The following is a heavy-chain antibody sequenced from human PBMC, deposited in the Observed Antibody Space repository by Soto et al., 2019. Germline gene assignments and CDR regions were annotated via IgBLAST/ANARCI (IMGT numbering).Heavy chain of an antibody. Sequence: SGPTLVNPTQTLTLTCTVSGFSLSNGKVGVSWIRQPPGKALEWLAHIFSNDEKSYRTSLKSRLTISEDTSKSQVVLTMTNVDPVDTATYYCARILFGRSVAGGYFYMDVWGKGTTVTVSS. D-gene: IGHD6-19*01. V-gene: IGHV2-26*01. CDR2: IFSNDEK. CDR3: ARILFGRSVAGGYFYMDV. CDR1: GFSLSNGKVG. J-gene: IGHJ6*03.